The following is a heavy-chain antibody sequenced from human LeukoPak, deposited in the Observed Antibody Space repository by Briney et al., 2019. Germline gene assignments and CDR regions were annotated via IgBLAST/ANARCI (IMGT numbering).Heavy chain of an antibody. D-gene: IGHD3-22*01. Sequence: GGSLRLSCAASGFTFNNYAMNWVHQAPGKGLEWVSTITGYSTKTYYSDSVKGRFTISRDNSMNTLYLQMTSLRAEDAAVYYCAKDREIVVDTTHPRFAMHVWGEGTTVTVSS. J-gene: IGHJ6*04. CDR1: GFTFNNYA. CDR3: AKDREIVVDTTHPRFAMHV. CDR2: ITGYSTKT. V-gene: IGHV3-23*01.